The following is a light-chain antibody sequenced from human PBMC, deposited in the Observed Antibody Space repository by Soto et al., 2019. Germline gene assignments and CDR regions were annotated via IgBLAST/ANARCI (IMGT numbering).Light chain of an antibody. CDR2: WAS. J-gene: IGKJ1*01. Sequence: IVMTQSPDSLSVSLGERATINFKSSQSVLYTSNNKNYLAWYQQKAGQPPSLLISWASTRESGVPDRFSGSGSGTDFTLTINNLQAEDVAVYDCPHHYRIITWAFGQGKKVEIK. CDR3: PHHYRIITWA. V-gene: IGKV4-1*01. CDR1: QSVLYTSNNKNY.